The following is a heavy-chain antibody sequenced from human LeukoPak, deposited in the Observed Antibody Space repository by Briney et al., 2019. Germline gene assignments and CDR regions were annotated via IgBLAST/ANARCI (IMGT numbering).Heavy chain of an antibody. CDR1: GGSISSYY. D-gene: IGHD2-15*01. CDR2: IYTSGST. J-gene: IGHJ3*02. CDR3: ARDTWPKLGYRSGGSCLDAFDI. V-gene: IGHV4-4*07. Sequence: SETLSLTCTVSGGSISSYYWSWIRQPAGKGLDWIGRIYTSGSTNYNPSLKSRVTMSVDTSKNQFSLKLSSVTAADTAVYYCARDTWPKLGYRSGGSCLDAFDIWGQGTMITVSS.